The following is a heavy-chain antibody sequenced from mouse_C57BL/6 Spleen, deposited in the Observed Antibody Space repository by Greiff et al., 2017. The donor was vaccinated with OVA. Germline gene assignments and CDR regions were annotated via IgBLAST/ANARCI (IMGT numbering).Heavy chain of an antibody. CDR3: ARQGGTVVDYAMDY. J-gene: IGHJ4*01. CDR1: GYAFSSSW. CDR2: IYPGDGDT. V-gene: IGHV1-82*01. Sequence: VQLQQSGPELVKPGASVKISCKASGYAFSSSWMNWVKQRPGKGLEWIGRIYPGDGDTNYNGKFKGKATLTADKSSSTAYMQLSSLTSEDSAVYLCARQGGTVVDYAMDYWGQGTSVTVSS. D-gene: IGHD1-1*01.